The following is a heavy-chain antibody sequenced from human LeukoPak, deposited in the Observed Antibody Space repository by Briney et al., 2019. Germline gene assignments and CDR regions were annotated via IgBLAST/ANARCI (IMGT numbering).Heavy chain of an antibody. D-gene: IGHD2-2*01. CDR1: GYTFTSYD. Sequence: ASVKVSCKASGYTFTSYDSNWVRQATGQGLEWMGWMNPYSGNTGSAQRFQGRVTMTRNTSISTAYMELSSLRSEDTAVYYCARGWGRYCSSTNCSRAFAYWGQGTLVTVSS. CDR2: MNPYSGNT. J-gene: IGHJ4*02. V-gene: IGHV1-8*01. CDR3: ARGWGRYCSSTNCSRAFAY.